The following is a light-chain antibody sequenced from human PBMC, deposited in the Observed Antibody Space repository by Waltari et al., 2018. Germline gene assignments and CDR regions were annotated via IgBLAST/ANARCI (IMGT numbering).Light chain of an antibody. Sequence: DIQMTQSPSTLSASVGDRVTITCRASQSISSWLAWYQQKPGKAPKLLIYDASSLESGVPSRFSGSGSGTEFTLTISSLQSDDFATYYCQQYNSYSPRTFGQGTKLEIK. V-gene: IGKV1-5*01. J-gene: IGKJ2*01. CDR1: QSISSW. CDR2: DAS. CDR3: QQYNSYSPRT.